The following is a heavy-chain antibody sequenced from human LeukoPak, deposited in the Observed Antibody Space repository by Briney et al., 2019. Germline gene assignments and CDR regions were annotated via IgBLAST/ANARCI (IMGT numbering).Heavy chain of an antibody. CDR2: MSYSGNT. V-gene: IGHV4-39*07. J-gene: IGHJ4*02. CDR1: GGSISWSSYY. D-gene: IGHD4-23*01. Sequence: SKTLSLTCIVSGGSISWSSYYWGWIRQPPGKGLEWIGSMSYSGNTYYNPSLKSRVTISIDTSKNQFSLELSSATAADTAVYYCARDGRGGTPVLTYTDSWGQGTLVTVSS. CDR3: ARDGRGGTPVLTYTDS.